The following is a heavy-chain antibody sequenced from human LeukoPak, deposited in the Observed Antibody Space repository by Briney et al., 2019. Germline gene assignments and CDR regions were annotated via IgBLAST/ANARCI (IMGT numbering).Heavy chain of an antibody. V-gene: IGHV4-61*09. J-gene: IGHJ4*02. CDR2: IYTSGST. CDR1: GGSISSGSYY. CDR3: ARAVAAPYYFDY. Sequence: SESLSLTCTGSGGSISSGSYYWSWIRQPAGKGLEWIGHIYTSGSTNYNPSLKSRVTMSVDTSKNQFSLKLSSVTAADTAVYYCARAVAAPYYFDYWGQGTLVTVSS. D-gene: IGHD6-13*01.